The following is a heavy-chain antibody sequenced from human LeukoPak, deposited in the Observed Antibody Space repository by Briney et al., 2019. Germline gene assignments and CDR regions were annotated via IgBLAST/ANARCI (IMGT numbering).Heavy chain of an antibody. CDR3: ARGYNWFDP. J-gene: IGHJ5*02. CDR1: GGSISSYY. V-gene: IGHV4-59*01. Sequence: PSETLSLTCIVSGGSISSYYWSWIRQPPGKGLEWIGYIYYSGGTNYNPSLKSRITISVDTSKNQFSLKLSSVTAADTAVYYCARGYNWFDPWGQGTLVTVSS. CDR2: IYYSGGT.